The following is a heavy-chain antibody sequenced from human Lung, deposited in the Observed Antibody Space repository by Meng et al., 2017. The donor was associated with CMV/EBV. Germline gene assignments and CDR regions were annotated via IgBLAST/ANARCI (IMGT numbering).Heavy chain of an antibody. CDR1: EFTFSKYA. CDR2: ISYDGGSI. V-gene: IGHV3-30-3*01. D-gene: IGHD4-23*01. Sequence: GGSLRLXCAASEFTFSKYAMHWVRQAPGKGLEWVAVISYDGGSIYYTDSIRGRFTISRDNSKNTLYLHMSSLRPEDTAVYFCAREGNYDANSGSFEYWGQGXLVTVSS. CDR3: AREGNYDANSGSFEY. J-gene: IGHJ4*02.